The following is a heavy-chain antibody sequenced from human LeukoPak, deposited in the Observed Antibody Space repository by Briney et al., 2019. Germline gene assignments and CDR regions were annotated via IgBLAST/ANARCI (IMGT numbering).Heavy chain of an antibody. CDR2: ITSSSSYI. Sequence: GGSLRLSCAASGFSISTYNMNWVRNAPPEGLELISSITSSSSYIYYSDSLKGRFTISRDDSQNKLYLQMKSLRAEDTAVYYCAKAASKRTDYGDYAYYYYMDVWGKGTTVTISS. J-gene: IGHJ6*03. CDR3: AKAASKRTDYGDYAYYYYMDV. CDR1: GFSISTYN. V-gene: IGHV3-21*01. D-gene: IGHD4-17*01.